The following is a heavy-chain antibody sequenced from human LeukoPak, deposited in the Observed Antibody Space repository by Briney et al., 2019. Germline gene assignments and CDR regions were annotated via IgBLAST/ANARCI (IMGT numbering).Heavy chain of an antibody. J-gene: IGHJ5*02. V-gene: IGHV3-66*01. Sequence: GGSLRLSCVVSGLTVSNNYMSWVRQAPGKGLEWVSVIYSDGTKRNADSVKGRFTISRDNSKNTGYLQMDSLRAEDTAVYYCARDKDAWGQGTLVTVSS. CDR3: ARDKDA. CDR2: IYSDGTK. CDR1: GLTVSNNY.